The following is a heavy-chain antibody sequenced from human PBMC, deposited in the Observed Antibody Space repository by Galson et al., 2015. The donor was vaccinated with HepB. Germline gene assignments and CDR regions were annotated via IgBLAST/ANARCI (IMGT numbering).Heavy chain of an antibody. Sequence: SVKVSCKASGYTFTSYAMHWVRQAPGQRLEWMGWINAGNGNTKYSQKFQGRVTITRDTSASTAYMELSSLRSEDTAVYYCAREGVQQWLATLGGVQSGWFDPWGQGTLVTVSS. J-gene: IGHJ5*02. CDR2: INAGNGNT. V-gene: IGHV1-3*01. CDR3: AREGVQQWLATLGGVQSGWFDP. D-gene: IGHD6-19*01. CDR1: GYTFTSYA.